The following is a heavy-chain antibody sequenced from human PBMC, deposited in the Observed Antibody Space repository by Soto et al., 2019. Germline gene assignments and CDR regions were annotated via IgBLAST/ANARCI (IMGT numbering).Heavy chain of an antibody. CDR2: ISAYNGNT. Sequence: QVQLVQSGAEVKKPGASVKVSCKASGYTFTSYGISWVRQAPGQGLAWMGWISAYNGNTNYAQKLQGRVTMTTDTSTSTAYMELRSLKSDDTGVYYCARDHLEYYYDSSGYYGDYWGQGTLVTVSS. J-gene: IGHJ4*02. V-gene: IGHV1-18*01. D-gene: IGHD3-22*01. CDR1: GYTFTSYG. CDR3: ARDHLEYYYDSSGYYGDY.